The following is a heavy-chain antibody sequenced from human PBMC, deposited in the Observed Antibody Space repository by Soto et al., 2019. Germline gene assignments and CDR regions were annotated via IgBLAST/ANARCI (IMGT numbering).Heavy chain of an antibody. CDR1: GGSFSGYY. J-gene: IGHJ6*02. CDR2: INHSGST. CDR3: ARGNRLGYYDTLTGHLKHYGMDV. V-gene: IGHV4-34*01. D-gene: IGHD3-9*01. Sequence: SETLSLTCAVYGGSFSGYYWSWIRQPPGKGLEWIGEINHSGSTNYNPSLKSRVTISVDTSKNQFSLKLSSVTAADTAVYYCARGNRLGYYDTLTGHLKHYGMDVWGQGTTVTVSS.